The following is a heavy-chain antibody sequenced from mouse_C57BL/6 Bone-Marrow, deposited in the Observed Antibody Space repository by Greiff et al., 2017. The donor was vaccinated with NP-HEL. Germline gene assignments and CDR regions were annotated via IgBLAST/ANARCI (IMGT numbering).Heavy chain of an antibody. CDR3: ARPFITTVVARFRFAY. D-gene: IGHD1-1*01. Sequence: LVESGAELARPGASVKLSCKASGYTFTSYGISWVKQRTGQGLEWIGEIYPRSGNTYYNEKFKGKATLTADKSSSTAYMELRSLTSEDSAVYFCARPFITTVVARFRFAYWGQGTLVTVSA. CDR1: GYTFTSYG. V-gene: IGHV1-81*01. J-gene: IGHJ3*01. CDR2: IYPRSGNT.